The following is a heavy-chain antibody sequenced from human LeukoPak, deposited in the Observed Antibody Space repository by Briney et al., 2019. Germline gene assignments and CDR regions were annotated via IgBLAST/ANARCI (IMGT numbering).Heavy chain of an antibody. D-gene: IGHD1-20*01. J-gene: IGHJ3*02. CDR1: GHTFTGYY. Sequence: ASVKVSCKASGHTFTGYYMHWVRQAPGQGLEWMGWINPNSGGTNYAQNFQGWVTMTRDTSISTAYMELSRLRSDDTAVYYCARGRTYNWNDVYAFDIWGQGTMVTVSS. V-gene: IGHV1-2*04. CDR3: ARGRTYNWNDVYAFDI. CDR2: INPNSGGT.